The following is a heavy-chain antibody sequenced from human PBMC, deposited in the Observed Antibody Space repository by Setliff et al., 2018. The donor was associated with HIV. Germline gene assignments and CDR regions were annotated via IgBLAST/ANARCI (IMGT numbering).Heavy chain of an antibody. CDR1: GGSIRSSSSY. V-gene: IGHV4-39*01. CDR2: IYYSGST. Sequence: SETMSLTCTVSGGSIRSSSSYWGWIRQPPGKGLEWIGIIYYSGSTYYKPSLKSRVTISVDTSKNQFSLKLNSVTAADTAIYYCARQVSIPGVAITPVDYWGQGALVTVSS. D-gene: IGHD5-12*01. J-gene: IGHJ4*02. CDR3: ARQVSIPGVAITPVDY.